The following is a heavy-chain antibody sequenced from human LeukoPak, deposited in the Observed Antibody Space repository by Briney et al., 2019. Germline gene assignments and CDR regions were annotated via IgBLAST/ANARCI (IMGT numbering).Heavy chain of an antibody. CDR3: ARRTVGNWFDP. D-gene: IGHD1-26*01. CDR1: GYSISSGYY. J-gene: IGHJ5*02. V-gene: IGHV4-38-2*01. Sequence: KPSETLSLTCAVSGYSISSGYYWGWIRQPPGKGLEWIGSIYHSGSTYYNPSLKSRVTISVDTSKNKFSLKLSSVTAADTAVYYCARRTVGNWFDPWGQGTLVTVSS. CDR2: IYHSGST.